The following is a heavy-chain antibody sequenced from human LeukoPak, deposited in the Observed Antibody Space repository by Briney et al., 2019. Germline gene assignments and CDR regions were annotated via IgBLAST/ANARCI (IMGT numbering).Heavy chain of an antibody. CDR3: ARDGAPHCGGDCPPDY. CDR1: GFTFSSYA. D-gene: IGHD2-21*02. J-gene: IGHJ4*02. CDR2: ISYDGSNK. V-gene: IGHV3-30-3*01. Sequence: QSGGSLRLSCAASGFTFSSYAMHWVRQAPGKGLEWVAVISYDGSNKYYADSVKGRFTISRDNPKNSLSLQMNSLRAEDTAVYYCARDGAPHCGGDCPPDYWGQGTLVTVSS.